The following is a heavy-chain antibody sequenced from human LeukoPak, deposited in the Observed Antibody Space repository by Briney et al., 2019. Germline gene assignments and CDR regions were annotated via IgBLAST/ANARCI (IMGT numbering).Heavy chain of an antibody. CDR3: AKDRPYYGY. CDR2: LRYDGSNK. J-gene: IGHJ4*02. V-gene: IGHV3-30*02. CDR1: GFTSSSYG. D-gene: IGHD1-26*01. Sequence: GGSLRLSCAASGFTSSSYGMHWVRHAPGEGLEGVAFLRYDGSNKYYADSVKGRFTISRDNSKNTLYLQMNSLRAEDTAVYYCAKDRPYYGYWGQGTLVTVSS.